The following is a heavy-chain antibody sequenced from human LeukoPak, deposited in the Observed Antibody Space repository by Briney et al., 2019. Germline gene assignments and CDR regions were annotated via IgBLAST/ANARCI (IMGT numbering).Heavy chain of an antibody. D-gene: IGHD1-26*01. J-gene: IGHJ4*02. CDR2: INHSGST. V-gene: IGHV4-34*01. Sequence: SETLSLTCAVYGGSFSGYYWSWIRQPPGKGLEWIGEINHSGSTNYNPSLKSRATISVDTSKNQFSLKLSSVTAADTAVYYCSRGGRVGPTVDDYFDYWGQGTLVTVSS. CDR3: SRGGRVGPTVDDYFDY. CDR1: GGSFSGYY.